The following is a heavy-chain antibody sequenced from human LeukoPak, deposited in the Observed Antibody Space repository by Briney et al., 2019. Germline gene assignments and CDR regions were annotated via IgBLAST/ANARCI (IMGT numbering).Heavy chain of an antibody. J-gene: IGHJ5*02. CDR3: ARQGRITIFGVVTNWFDP. CDR1: GGSISSSSYY. CDR2: IYYSGST. V-gene: IGHV4-39*01. D-gene: IGHD3-3*01. Sequence: SETLSLTCAVSGGSISSSSYYWGWIRQPPGKGLEWIGSIYYSGSTYYNPSLKSRVTISVDTSKNQFSLKLSSVTAADTAVYYCARQGRITIFGVVTNWFDPWGQGTLVTVSS.